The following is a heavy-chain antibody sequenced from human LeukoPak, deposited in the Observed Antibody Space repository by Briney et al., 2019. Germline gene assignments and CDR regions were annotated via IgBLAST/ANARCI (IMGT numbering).Heavy chain of an antibody. CDR1: GGSIGSAGYY. V-gene: IGHV4-61*02. CDR3: ARGTSYYGSGTYYSSLYFDY. CDR2: IYTSGST. Sequence: SQTLSLTCTVSGGSIGSAGYYWSWIRQPAGKGLEWIGRIYTSGSTNYNPSLKSRVTISVDTSKNHFSLKLTSVTAADTAVYYCARGTSYYGSGTYYSSLYFDYWGQGILVTVSS. J-gene: IGHJ4*02. D-gene: IGHD3-10*01.